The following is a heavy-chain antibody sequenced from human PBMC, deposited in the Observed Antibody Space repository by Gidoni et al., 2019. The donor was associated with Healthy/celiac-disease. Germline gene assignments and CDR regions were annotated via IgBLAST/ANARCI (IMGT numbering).Heavy chain of an antibody. CDR3: ARKWELDY. CDR1: GFTFSSYA. Sequence: QVQLVESGGGVVQPGRSLRLSCAASGFTFSSYAMHWVRQAPGKGLEWVAVISYDGSNKYYADSVKGRFTISRDNSKNTLYLQMNSLRAEDTAVYYCARKWELDYWGQGTLVTVSS. D-gene: IGHD1-26*01. CDR2: ISYDGSNK. V-gene: IGHV3-30-3*01. J-gene: IGHJ4*02.